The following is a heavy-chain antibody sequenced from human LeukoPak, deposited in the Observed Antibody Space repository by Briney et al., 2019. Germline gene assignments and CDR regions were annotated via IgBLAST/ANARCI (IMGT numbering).Heavy chain of an antibody. CDR3: ARRGDGGRSFDL. CDR1: GFAVCVIL. J-gene: IGHJ4*02. Sequence: GESVTLSCAVSGFAVCVILVSWAREAPGEAVEWVSLIYSGGTTYYADSVKGRFTISRDNSKNTLYLQMNSLRAEDTAVYYCARRGDGGRSFDLWGRGTLVTVSS. CDR2: IYSGGTT. D-gene: IGHD4-23*01. V-gene: IGHV3-53*01.